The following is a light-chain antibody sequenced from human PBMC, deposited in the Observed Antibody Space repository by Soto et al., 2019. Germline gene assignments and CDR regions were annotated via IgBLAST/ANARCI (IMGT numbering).Light chain of an antibody. CDR2: DVS. CDR3: SSYTSSSTYV. CDR1: ISVVGGYNY. Sequence: QSALTQPASVSGSPGQSITISCTGTISVVGGYNYVSWYQQHPGKAPKLMIYDVSNRPSGVSNRFSGYKSGNTASLTISGLEAEDEADYYCSSYTSSSTYVFGTGTKLTVL. V-gene: IGLV2-14*01. J-gene: IGLJ1*01.